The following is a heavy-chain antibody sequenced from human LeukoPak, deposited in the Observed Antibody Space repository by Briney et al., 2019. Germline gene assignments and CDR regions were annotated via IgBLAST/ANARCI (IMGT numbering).Heavy chain of an antibody. CDR2: ISAYNGNT. J-gene: IGHJ6*02. CDR1: GYTFTSYG. V-gene: IGHV1-18*01. Sequence: GASVKVSCKASGYTFTSYGISWVRQAPGQGLEWMGWISAYNGNTNYAQKLQGRVTMTTDTSTSTAYMELRSLRSDDTAVYYCARVLRSGWAQRGDYYYYGMEVWGQGTTVTVSS. CDR3: ARVLRSGWAQRGDYYYYGMEV. D-gene: IGHD6-19*01.